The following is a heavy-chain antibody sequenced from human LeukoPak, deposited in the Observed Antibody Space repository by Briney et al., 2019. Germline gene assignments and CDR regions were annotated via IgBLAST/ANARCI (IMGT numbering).Heavy chain of an antibody. CDR3: AKCRYCSGGGPVGWFDP. Sequence: PGGSLRLSCAASGFTFSSYAMSWARPPPGNGLEWVSAISGSGGSTYYADSVKGRFTISRDNSKNTLYLQMNSLRAEDTAVYYCAKCRYCSGGGPVGWFDPWGQGTLVTVSS. V-gene: IGHV3-23*01. J-gene: IGHJ5*02. D-gene: IGHD2-15*01. CDR2: ISGSGGST. CDR1: GFTFSSYA.